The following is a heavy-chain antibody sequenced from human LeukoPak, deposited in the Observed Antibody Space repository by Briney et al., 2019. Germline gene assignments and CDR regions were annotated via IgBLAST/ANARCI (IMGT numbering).Heavy chain of an antibody. CDR2: ISWNSGSI. D-gene: IGHD2-21*02. J-gene: IGHJ4*02. CDR3: ASKWYCSGDCYYQIDY. V-gene: IGHV3-9*01. CDR1: GFTFDDYA. Sequence: PGGSLRLSCAASGFTFDDYAMHWVRQAPGKGLEWVSGISWNSGSIGYADSAKGRFTISRDNAKNPLYLQMNSLRAEDTAVYYCASKWYCSGDCYYQIDYWGQGTLVPVSS.